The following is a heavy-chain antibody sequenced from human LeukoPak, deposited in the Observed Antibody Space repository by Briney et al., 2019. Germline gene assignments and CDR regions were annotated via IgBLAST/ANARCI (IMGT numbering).Heavy chain of an antibody. CDR1: GYTFTSYD. Sequence: ASVKVSCKASGYTFTSYDINWVRQATGQGPEWMGWMNPNSGNTGYAQKFQGRVTMTRDTSTSTVYMELSSLRSEDTAVYYCARDFQGYYYYGMDVWGQGTTVTVS. V-gene: IGHV1-8*01. CDR2: MNPNSGNT. CDR3: ARDFQGYYYYGMDV. J-gene: IGHJ6*02.